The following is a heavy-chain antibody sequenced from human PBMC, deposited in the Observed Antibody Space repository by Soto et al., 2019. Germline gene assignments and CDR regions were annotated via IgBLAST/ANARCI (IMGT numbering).Heavy chain of an antibody. D-gene: IGHD2-15*01. CDR2: ISAYNGNT. CDR3: ARDKLGYCSGGSCPRGWFDP. Sequence: ASVKVSCKASGYTFTSYGISWVRQAPGQELEWMGWISAYNGNTNYAQKLQGRVTMTTDTSTSTAYMELRSLRSDDTAVYYCARDKLGYCSGGSCPRGWFDPWGQGTLVTVSS. CDR1: GYTFTSYG. J-gene: IGHJ5*02. V-gene: IGHV1-18*01.